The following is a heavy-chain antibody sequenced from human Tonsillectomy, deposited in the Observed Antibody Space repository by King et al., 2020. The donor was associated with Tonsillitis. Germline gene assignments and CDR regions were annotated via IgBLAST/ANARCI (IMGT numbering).Heavy chain of an antibody. CDR2: ISSSSSYI. J-gene: IGHJ4*02. Sequence: VQLVQSGGGLVKPGGSLRLSCAASGFTFSSYSMNWVRQAPGKGLEWVASISSSSSYIYYAASVKGRFTISRDNAKNSLYLQMNSLRAENTAVYYCARGGDYFDYWGKGTLVTVSS. CDR1: GFTFSSYS. V-gene: IGHV3-21*01. CDR3: ARGGDYFDY.